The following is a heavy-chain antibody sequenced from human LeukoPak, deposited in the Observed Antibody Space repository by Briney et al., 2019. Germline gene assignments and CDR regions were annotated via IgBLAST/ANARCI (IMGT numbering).Heavy chain of an antibody. J-gene: IGHJ6*03. D-gene: IGHD6-19*01. CDR3: ARDLSGWYLGLSYYYYYMDV. Sequence: SETLSLTCAVYGGSFSGCYWSWIRKPARQGLEWNGRMYTSGSTNYNPSLKRRITMSVYTSKNQFSLKLSSVTAADTAVYYCARDLSGWYLGLSYYYYYMDVWGKGTTVTISS. CDR2: MYTSGST. CDR1: GGSFSGCY. V-gene: IGHV4-4*07.